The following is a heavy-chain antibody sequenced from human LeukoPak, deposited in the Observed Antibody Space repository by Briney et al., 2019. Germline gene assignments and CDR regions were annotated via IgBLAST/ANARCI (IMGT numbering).Heavy chain of an antibody. CDR3: ARDDRYCSGGSCFN. D-gene: IGHD2-15*01. J-gene: IGHJ4*02. CDR1: GGTFSSYA. V-gene: IGHV1-2*02. Sequence: ASVKVSCKASGGTFSSYAISWVRQAPGQGLEWMGWINPNSGGTNYAQKFQGRVTMTRDTSISTAYMELSRLRSDDTAVYYCARDDRYCSGGSCFNWGQGTLVTVSS. CDR2: INPNSGGT.